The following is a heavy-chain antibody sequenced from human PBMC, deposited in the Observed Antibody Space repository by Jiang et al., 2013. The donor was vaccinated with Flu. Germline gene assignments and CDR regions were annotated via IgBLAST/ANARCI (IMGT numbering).Heavy chain of an antibody. D-gene: IGHD2-21*02. V-gene: IGHV3-11*04. CDR3: ARLTYCGGDCYPPEYYCARVANNGQPRARFDS. Sequence: ASGFNFNGFHMTWIRQAPGKGLEWVSYISSSGSTIFYADSVKGRFTVSRDNAKNSVYLQMNSLRPEDTAVYYCARLTYCGGDCYPPEYYCARVANNGQPRARFDSWGQGTLVTVSS. CDR1: GFNFNGFH. J-gene: IGHJ4*02. CDR2: ISSSGSTI.